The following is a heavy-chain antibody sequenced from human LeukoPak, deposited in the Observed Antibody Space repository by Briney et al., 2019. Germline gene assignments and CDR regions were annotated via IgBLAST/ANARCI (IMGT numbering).Heavy chain of an antibody. V-gene: IGHV3-48*02. Sequence: GGSLRLSCAASGFTFSTYWMHWVRQAPGKGLEWVSYINSGSSTIYYVGSVEGRFTISRDNAKNSLYLQMNSLRDEDTAVYHCARTRSKVGTPTFDYWGQGTLVTVSS. CDR2: INSGSSTI. D-gene: IGHD4-23*01. J-gene: IGHJ4*02. CDR1: GFTFSTYW. CDR3: ARTRSKVGTPTFDY.